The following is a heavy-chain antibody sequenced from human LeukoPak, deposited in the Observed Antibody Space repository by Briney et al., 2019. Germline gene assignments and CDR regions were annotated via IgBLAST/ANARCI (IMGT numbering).Heavy chain of an antibody. V-gene: IGHV1-2*02. D-gene: IGHD2-15*01. CDR3: ARGGSLGDPVVVVQSRQFDP. CDR2: MNPNSGGT. J-gene: IGHJ5*02. Sequence: ASVKVSCKASGYTFTGYYIHWVRQAPGQVLEWMGWMNPNSGGTHYAQQFQGRVTMTRDTSISAAHMELSRLISDDTAAYYCARGGSLGDPVVVVQSRQFDPWGQGTPVTVSS. CDR1: GYTFTGYY.